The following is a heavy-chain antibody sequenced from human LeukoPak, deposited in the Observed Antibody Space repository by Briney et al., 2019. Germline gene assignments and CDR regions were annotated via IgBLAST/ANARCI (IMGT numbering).Heavy chain of an antibody. CDR2: IRYDGSNK. J-gene: IGHJ6*03. V-gene: IGHV3-30*02. CDR1: GFTFSSYG. CDR3: AKKGSSWYSRYYYYMGV. D-gene: IGHD6-13*01. Sequence: GGSLRLSCAASGFTFSSYGMHWVRQAPGKGLEWVAFIRYDGSNKYYADSVKGRFTISRDNSKNTLYLQMNSLRAEDTAVYYCAKKGSSWYSRYYYYMGVWGKGTTVTISS.